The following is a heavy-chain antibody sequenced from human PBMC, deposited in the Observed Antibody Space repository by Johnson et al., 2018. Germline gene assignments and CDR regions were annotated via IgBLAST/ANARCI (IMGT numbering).Heavy chain of an antibody. CDR2: IWYDDNN. Sequence: QVQLVQSGGGVVQXGKSLRLSCAASGFTFSIYGMHWVRQAPGKGLEWVATIWYDDNNHYIDSVKGRFTISRDNSKNTLYLQMNSPRAEDTAVYYCAKSPDPRDSSGGVLMDVWGQGTTVTVSS. CDR1: GFTFSIYG. J-gene: IGHJ6*02. CDR3: AKSPDPRDSSGGVLMDV. V-gene: IGHV3-33*06. D-gene: IGHD3-22*01.